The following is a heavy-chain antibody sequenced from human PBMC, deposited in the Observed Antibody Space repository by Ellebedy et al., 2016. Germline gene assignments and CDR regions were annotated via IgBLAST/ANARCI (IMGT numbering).Heavy chain of an antibody. CDR1: GGTFSSYA. V-gene: IGHV1-69*13. J-gene: IGHJ4*02. CDR3: ARGWFGELLVRPIDY. Sequence: SVKVSXXASGGTFSSYAISWVRQAPGQGLEWMGGIIPIFGTANYAQKFQGRVTITADESTSTAYMELSSLRSEDTAVYYCARGWFGELLVRPIDYWGQGTLVTVSS. CDR2: IIPIFGTA. D-gene: IGHD3-10*01.